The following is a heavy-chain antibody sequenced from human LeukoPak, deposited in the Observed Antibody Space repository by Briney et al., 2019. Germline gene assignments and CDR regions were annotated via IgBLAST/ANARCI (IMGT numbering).Heavy chain of an antibody. CDR2: FDPEDGET. CDR1: GYTLTELS. J-gene: IGHJ4*02. Sequence: ASVKVSCKVSGYTLTELSMHWVRQAPGKGLEWMGGFDPEDGETIYAQKFQGRVTMTRDTSTSTVYMELSSLRSEDTAVYYCARAGSDYCGGDCPKFDYWGQGTLVTVPS. V-gene: IGHV1-24*01. D-gene: IGHD2-21*02. CDR3: ARAGSDYCGGDCPKFDY.